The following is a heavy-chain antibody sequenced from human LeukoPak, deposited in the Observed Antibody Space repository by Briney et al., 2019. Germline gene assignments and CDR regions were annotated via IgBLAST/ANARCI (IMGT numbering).Heavy chain of an antibody. Sequence: SETLSLTCTVSGGSISSYYWSWIRQPPGKGLEWIGYIYYSGSTNYNPSLKSRVTISVDTSKNQFSLKLSSVTAADTAVYYCARVISRYSSSWYVRYFDYWGQGTLVTVSS. D-gene: IGHD6-13*01. CDR3: ARVISRYSSSWYVRYFDY. J-gene: IGHJ4*02. CDR1: GGSISSYY. V-gene: IGHV4-59*01. CDR2: IYYSGST.